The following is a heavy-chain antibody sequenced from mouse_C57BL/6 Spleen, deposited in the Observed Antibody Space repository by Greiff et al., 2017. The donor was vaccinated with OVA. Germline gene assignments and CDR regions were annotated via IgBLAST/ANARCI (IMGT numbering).Heavy chain of an antibody. CDR1: GFTFSSYT. V-gene: IGHV5-9*01. J-gene: IGHJ4*01. CDR3: ARHGYYAMDY. Sequence: EVKLVESGGGLVKPGGSLKLSCAASGFTFSSYTMSWVRQTPEKRLEWVATISGGGGTTYYPDSVKGRFTISRDNAKNTLYLQMSSLRSEDTALYYCARHGYYAMDYWGQGTSVTVSS. CDR2: ISGGGGTT.